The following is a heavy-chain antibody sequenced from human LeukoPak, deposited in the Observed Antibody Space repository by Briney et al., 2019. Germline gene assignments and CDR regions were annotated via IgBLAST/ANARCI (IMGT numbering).Heavy chain of an antibody. Sequence: PSETLSLTCTVSGGSISSGSYYWSWIRQPAGKGLEWIGRIYTSGSTNYNPSLKSRVTISVDTSKNQFSLKLSSVTAADTAVYYCARQYSYTSYFDYWGQGTLVTVSS. CDR2: IYTSGST. CDR1: GGSISSGSYY. CDR3: ARQYSYTSYFDY. J-gene: IGHJ4*02. V-gene: IGHV4-61*02. D-gene: IGHD1-26*01.